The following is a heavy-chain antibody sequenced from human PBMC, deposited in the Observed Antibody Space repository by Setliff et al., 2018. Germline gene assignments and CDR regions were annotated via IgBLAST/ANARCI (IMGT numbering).Heavy chain of an antibody. CDR1: GGSINY. CDR3: ARDQYNFWSGYFYESSWFDP. Sequence: SETLSLTCTVSGGSINYWSWIRQPAGKGLEWIGRIYTSGSTNYNPSLKSRVTISVDTSKNQFSLKLSSVTAADTAVYYGARDQYNFWSGYFYESSWFDPWGQGTLVTVSS. J-gene: IGHJ5*02. V-gene: IGHV4-4*07. D-gene: IGHD3-3*01. CDR2: IYTSGST.